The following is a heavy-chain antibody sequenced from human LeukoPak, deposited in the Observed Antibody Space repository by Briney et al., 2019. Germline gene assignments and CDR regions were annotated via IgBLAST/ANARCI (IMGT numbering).Heavy chain of an antibody. CDR1: GGSISSYY. V-gene: IGHV4-4*07. Sequence: PSETLSLTCTVSGGSISSYYWSWIRQPAGKGLEWIGRIYTSGSTNYNPSLKSRVTMSVDTSKNQFSLKLSSVTAADTAVYYCAGEQWLVQGEYFQHWGQGTLVTVSS. CDR2: IYTSGST. D-gene: IGHD6-19*01. CDR3: AGEQWLVQGEYFQH. J-gene: IGHJ1*01.